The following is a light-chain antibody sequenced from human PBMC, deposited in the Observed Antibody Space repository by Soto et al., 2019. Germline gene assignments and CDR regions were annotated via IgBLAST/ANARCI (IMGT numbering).Light chain of an antibody. CDR1: SSNVGTHG. CDR2: EDS. CDR3: GTWDSSLRAL. Sequence: QSVLTQPPSVSAAPGQEVTISCSGNSSNVGTHGVSWFQQLPGKAPKLLIYEDSQRPSGIPERFSGSKSGTSATLGITGLQTGDEADYYCGTWDSSLRALFGSGTRSPS. V-gene: IGLV1-51*02. J-gene: IGLJ1*01.